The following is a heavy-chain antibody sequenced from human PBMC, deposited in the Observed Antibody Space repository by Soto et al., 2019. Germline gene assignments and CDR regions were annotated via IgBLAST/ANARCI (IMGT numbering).Heavy chain of an antibody. CDR2: IVGSGGST. J-gene: IGHJ2*01. CDR3: ANDRWTAVGYYDL. CDR1: GFTFSSYA. Sequence: EVQLLESGGGLVQPGGSLRLSCAASGFTFSSYAMSWVRQAPGKGLEWVSAIVGSGGSTNYADSVKGRFTTSRDNSKNTLYLQMNSLRGEDTAVYYCANDRWTAVGYYDLWGRGTLLTVSS. D-gene: IGHD6-19*01. V-gene: IGHV3-23*01.